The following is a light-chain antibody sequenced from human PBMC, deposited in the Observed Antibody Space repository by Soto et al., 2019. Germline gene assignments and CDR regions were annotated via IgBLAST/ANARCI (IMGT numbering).Light chain of an antibody. J-gene: IGKJ1*01. CDR2: GAS. CDR3: QQYNNWPPWT. Sequence: CRATQSVTYNLAWYQQKPWQAPRLLIYGASTRATGIPARFSGSGSGTEFTLTISSLQSEDFAVYYCQQYNNWPPWTFGQGTKVDIK. CDR1: QSVTYN. V-gene: IGKV3-15*01.